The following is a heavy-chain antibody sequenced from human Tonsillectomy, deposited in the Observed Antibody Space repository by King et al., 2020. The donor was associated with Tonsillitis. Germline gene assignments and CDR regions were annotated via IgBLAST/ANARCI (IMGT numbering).Heavy chain of an antibody. Sequence: LVQSGGGVVQPGRSLRLSCAASGFTFRSYGMNWVRQVPGKGLEWVAVIWYDGSNKYYADSVKGRFTISRDNSKNTLYLLLNSLRDEDTAVYYCARDHYYVSGTYYNAGYMDVWGKGTAVTVSS. J-gene: IGHJ6*03. CDR3: ARDHYYVSGTYYNAGYMDV. CDR1: GFTFRSYG. V-gene: IGHV3-33*08. D-gene: IGHD3-10*01. CDR2: IWYDGSNK.